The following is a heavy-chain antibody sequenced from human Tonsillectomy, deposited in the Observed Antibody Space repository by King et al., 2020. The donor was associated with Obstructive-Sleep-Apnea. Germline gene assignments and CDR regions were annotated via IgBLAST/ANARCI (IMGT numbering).Heavy chain of an antibody. V-gene: IGHV4-59*08. CDR1: GGSISTYY. D-gene: IGHD3-22*01. Sequence: QLQESGPGLVKPSETLSLTCTVSGGSISTYYWSWIRQPPGKGLEWICYIYYSGSTNYNPSLKSRVTISVDTSKNQFSLNLSSVTAADTAVYYCARGGYYYSDYWGQGTLATVSS. J-gene: IGHJ4*02. CDR2: IYYSGST. CDR3: ARGGYYYSDY.